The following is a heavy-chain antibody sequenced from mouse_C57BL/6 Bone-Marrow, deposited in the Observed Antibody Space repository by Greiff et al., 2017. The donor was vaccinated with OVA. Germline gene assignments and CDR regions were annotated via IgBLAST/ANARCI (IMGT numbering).Heavy chain of an antibody. CDR3: ARNGYDGYYVAY. D-gene: IGHD2-3*01. CDR1: GYTFTSYW. V-gene: IGHV1-64*01. CDR2: IHPNSGST. J-gene: IGHJ3*01. Sequence: QVQLQQPGAELVKPGASVKLSCKASGYTFTSYWMHWVKQRPGQGLEWIGMIHPNSGSTNYNEKFKSKATLTVDKSSSTAYMQLSSLTSEDSAVYYCARNGYDGYYVAYWGRGTLVTVSA.